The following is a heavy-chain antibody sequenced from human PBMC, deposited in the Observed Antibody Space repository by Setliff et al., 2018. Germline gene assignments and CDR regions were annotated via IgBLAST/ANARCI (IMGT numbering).Heavy chain of an antibody. J-gene: IGHJ6*03. Sequence: SVKVSCEASGGTFSNYGVSWVRQAPGQGLEWMGGTIPIFGTTDYSQKFQGRVTIITDESTNTAFMQLSSLRSEDTAVYYCVREGVDTRSSTDYRYYMDVWGKGTTVTV. CDR2: TIPIFGTT. CDR1: GGTFSNYG. D-gene: IGHD5-18*01. V-gene: IGHV1-69*05. CDR3: VREGVDTRSSTDYRYYMDV.